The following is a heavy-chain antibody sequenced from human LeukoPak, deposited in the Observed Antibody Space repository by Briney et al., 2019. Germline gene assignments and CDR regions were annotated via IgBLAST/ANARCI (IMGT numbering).Heavy chain of an antibody. J-gene: IGHJ3*02. D-gene: IGHD3-16*02. Sequence: ASVKVSCKASGYTFTSYGISWVRQAPGQGLEWMGRISAYNGNTNYAQKLQGRVTMTTDTSTSTAYMELRSLRSDDTAVYYCARDRIFFYDYVWGSYRHDAFDIWGQGTMVTVSS. CDR1: GYTFTSYG. CDR3: ARDRIFFYDYVWGSYRHDAFDI. V-gene: IGHV1-18*01. CDR2: ISAYNGNT.